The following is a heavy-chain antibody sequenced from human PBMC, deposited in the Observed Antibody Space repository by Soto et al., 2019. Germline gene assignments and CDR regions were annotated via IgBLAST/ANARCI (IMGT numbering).Heavy chain of an antibody. D-gene: IGHD3-9*01. CDR1: GGSIISSNW. CDR2: IYHSGST. Sequence: QVQLQESGPGLVQPSGTLSLTCAVSGGSIISSNWWNWVRQPPGKGLEWIGEIYHSGSTYYKPSLKSRVAMSVDTSKNQFSLKLTSATAADTAVYYCVRRDWSGSTSHFYFDYWGQGVLVTVSS. V-gene: IGHV4-4*02. CDR3: VRRDWSGSTSHFYFDY. J-gene: IGHJ4*02.